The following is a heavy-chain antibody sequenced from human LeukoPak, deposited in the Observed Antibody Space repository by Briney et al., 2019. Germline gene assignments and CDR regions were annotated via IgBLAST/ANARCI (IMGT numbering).Heavy chain of an antibody. CDR3: ARESGGGTRLIDY. V-gene: IGHV3-23*01. CDR1: GFTLSSYA. Sequence: GGSLRHSCAASGFTLSSYAVNWVRQAPGKGLEWVSVIGPSGGTTYYADSVKGRVTISRDNSKDTLYLQMDSLRVEDTAVYYCARESGGGTRLIDYWGQGTPVTVSS. J-gene: IGHJ4*02. CDR2: IGPSGGTT. D-gene: IGHD2-15*01.